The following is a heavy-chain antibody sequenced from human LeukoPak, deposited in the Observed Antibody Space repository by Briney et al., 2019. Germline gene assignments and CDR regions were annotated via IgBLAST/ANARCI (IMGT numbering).Heavy chain of an antibody. V-gene: IGHV4-34*01. D-gene: IGHD4-17*01. CDR2: INHSGST. Sequence: SETLSLTCAVYGGSFSGYYWSWIRQPPGKGLEWIGEINHSGSTNYNPSLKSRVTISVDTSKNQFSLKLSSVTAADTAVYYCARGAAGHGDLYYFDYWGQGTLVTVSS. CDR3: ARGAAGHGDLYYFDY. J-gene: IGHJ4*02. CDR1: GGSFSGYY.